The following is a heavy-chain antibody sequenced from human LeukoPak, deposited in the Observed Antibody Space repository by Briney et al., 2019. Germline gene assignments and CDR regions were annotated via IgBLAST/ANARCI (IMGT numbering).Heavy chain of an antibody. CDR3: AKDLSRGNYPIAFDV. Sequence: PGGSLRPSCEASGFSFSSYGMHWVRQAPGKGLEWVAFLRYDGTTKFYGDSVKGRFAISRDTPKNTLYLQINSLRTDDTAVYYCAKDLSRGNYPIAFDVWGQGTVVTVSS. CDR2: LRYDGTTK. D-gene: IGHD3-22*01. V-gene: IGHV3-30*02. CDR1: GFSFSSYG. J-gene: IGHJ3*01.